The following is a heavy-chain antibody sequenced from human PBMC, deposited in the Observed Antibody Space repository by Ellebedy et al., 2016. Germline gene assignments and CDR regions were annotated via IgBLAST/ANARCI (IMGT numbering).Heavy chain of an antibody. J-gene: IGHJ6*04. CDR1: GFTFSSYW. Sequence: GESLKISXAASGFTFSSYWMSWVRQAPGKGLEWVANIKQDGSEKYYVDSVKGRFTISRDNAKNSLYLQMNSLRAEDTAVYYCARDRGLRFLEWLPLDVWGKGTTVTVSS. D-gene: IGHD3-3*01. CDR2: IKQDGSEK. CDR3: ARDRGLRFLEWLPLDV. V-gene: IGHV3-7*01.